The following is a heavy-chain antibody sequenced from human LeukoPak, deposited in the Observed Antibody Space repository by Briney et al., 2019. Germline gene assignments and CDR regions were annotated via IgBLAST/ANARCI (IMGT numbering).Heavy chain of an antibody. CDR2: ISSSGSSI. CDR3: VRRYNWFDS. J-gene: IGHJ5*01. V-gene: IGHV3-48*03. CDR1: GFTFSSYE. Sequence: GGSLRLSCAASGFTFSSYEMNWVRQAPGKGLEWVSYISSSGSSIYYADSVRGRFTISRDNAKNSLYLQMNSLRADDTAFYYCVRRYNWFDSWGQGTLVTVSS.